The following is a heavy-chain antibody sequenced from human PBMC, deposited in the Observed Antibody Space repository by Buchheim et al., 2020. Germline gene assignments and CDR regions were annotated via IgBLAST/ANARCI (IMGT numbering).Heavy chain of an antibody. V-gene: IGHV3-30*18. Sequence: QVQLVESGGGVVQPGRSLRLSCAASGFTFSSYGMHWVRQAPGKGLEWVAFISNGGSNIYYADSVKGRFTISRDNSKNTLYLQLNSLRAEDTAVYYCAKDSSSSTSCYDYWGQGTL. CDR3: AKDSSSSTSCYDY. CDR1: GFTFSSYG. D-gene: IGHD2-2*01. CDR2: ISNGGSNI. J-gene: IGHJ4*02.